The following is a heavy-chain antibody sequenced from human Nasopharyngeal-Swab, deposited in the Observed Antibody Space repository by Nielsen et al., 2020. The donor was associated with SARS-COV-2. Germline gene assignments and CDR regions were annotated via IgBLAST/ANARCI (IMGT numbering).Heavy chain of an antibody. CDR1: GFTFSSYG. D-gene: IGHD3-22*01. Sequence: GESLKISCAASGFTFSSYGMHWVRQAPGKGLEWVAVIWYDGSNKYYADSVKGRFTISRDNSKNTLYLQMNSLRAEDTAVYYCTTDITMIVGVLWGQGTLVTVSS. CDR3: TTDITMIVGVL. CDR2: IWYDGSNK. J-gene: IGHJ4*02. V-gene: IGHV3-33*01.